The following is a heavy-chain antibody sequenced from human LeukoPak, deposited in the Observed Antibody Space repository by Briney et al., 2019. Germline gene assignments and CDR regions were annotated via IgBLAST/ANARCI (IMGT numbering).Heavy chain of an antibody. Sequence: SETLSLTCAVYGGSLSGYYWSWIRQPPGKGLEWIGEINHSGSTNYNPSLKSRVTISVDTSKNQFSLKLSSVTAADTAVYYCARASREVAASYYFDYWGQGTLVTVSS. CDR1: GGSLSGYY. CDR3: ARASREVAASYYFDY. J-gene: IGHJ4*02. CDR2: INHSGST. V-gene: IGHV4-34*01. D-gene: IGHD2-15*01.